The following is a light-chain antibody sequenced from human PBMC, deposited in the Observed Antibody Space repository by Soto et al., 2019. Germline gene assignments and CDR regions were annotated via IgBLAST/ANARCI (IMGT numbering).Light chain of an antibody. CDR1: QSISSW. J-gene: IGKJ1*01. V-gene: IGKV1-5*01. Sequence: DIQMTQSPSTLSASVGDRVTITCRASQSISSWLAWYQQKPGKAPKLLIFDASSLESGVPSRFSGSGSGTEFTLTISSLQPDYFATYYCQQYNSYQFGQGTKVEIK. CDR2: DAS. CDR3: QQYNSYQ.